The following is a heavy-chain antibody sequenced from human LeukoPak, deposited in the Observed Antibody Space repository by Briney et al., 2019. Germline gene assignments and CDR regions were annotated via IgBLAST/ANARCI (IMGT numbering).Heavy chain of an antibody. CDR3: TRDQMNY. Sequence: GGSLRLSCTASEFTFSRNYMLWVRQAPGKGLEWVSLIFSNGDTHYSDSVKGRFTISRDTSKNTVSLQMNSLRVEDTAMYYCTRDQMNYWGQGTLVTVSS. J-gene: IGHJ4*02. V-gene: IGHV3-53*01. D-gene: IGHD5-24*01. CDR1: EFTFSRNY. CDR2: IFSNGDT.